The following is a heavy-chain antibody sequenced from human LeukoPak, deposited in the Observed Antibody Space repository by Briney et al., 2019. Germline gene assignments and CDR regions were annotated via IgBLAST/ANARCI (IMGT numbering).Heavy chain of an antibody. Sequence: PSETLSLTCTVSGGSINNYYWSWIRQPPGKGLEWIGFIHYTGSTNYNPSLKSRVTISVDTSKNQFSLKLSSVTAADTAVYYCAREDVAGGSGSNYYYYGADVWDQGTTVTVSS. J-gene: IGHJ6*02. CDR3: AREDVAGGSGSNYYYYGADV. CDR1: GGSINNYY. CDR2: IHYTGST. D-gene: IGHD3-10*01. V-gene: IGHV4-59*01.